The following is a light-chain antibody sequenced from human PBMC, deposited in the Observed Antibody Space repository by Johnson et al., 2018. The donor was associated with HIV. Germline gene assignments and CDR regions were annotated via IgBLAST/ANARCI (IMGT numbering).Light chain of an antibody. CDR2: DNN. V-gene: IGLV1-51*01. CDR3: GTWDNSLSTGGV. Sequence: QSVFTQPPSVPAAPGQKVTISCSGSSSNIGNKYVSWYQQLPGTAPKLLIYDNNNRPAGLPDRFSASQSRTSATLALTCLQPGDEADYYCGTWDNSLSTGGVFGTGTKVTVL. CDR1: SSNIGNKY. J-gene: IGLJ1*01.